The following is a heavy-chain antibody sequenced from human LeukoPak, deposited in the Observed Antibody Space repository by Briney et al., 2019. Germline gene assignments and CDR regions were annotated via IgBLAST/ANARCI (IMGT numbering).Heavy chain of an antibody. CDR1: GFTFSSYD. Sequence: GGSLRLSCAASGFTFSSYDMHWVRQATGKGLEWVSAIGTAGDTYYPGSVKGRFTISRENAKNALYLQRNSLRAEDTAVYYFARSRITMVRGELGAFDIWGQGTMVTVSS. D-gene: IGHD3-10*01. J-gene: IGHJ3*02. CDR2: IGTAGDT. V-gene: IGHV3-13*01. CDR3: ARSRITMVRGELGAFDI.